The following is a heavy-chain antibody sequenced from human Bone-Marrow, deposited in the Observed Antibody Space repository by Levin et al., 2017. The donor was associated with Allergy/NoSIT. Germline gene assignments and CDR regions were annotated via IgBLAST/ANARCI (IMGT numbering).Heavy chain of an antibody. V-gene: IGHV5-51*01. J-gene: IGHJ3*02. Sequence: GESLKISCKGSGYSFTSYWIGWVRQMPGKGLEWMGIIYPGDSDTRYSPSFQGQVTISADKSISTAYLQWSSLKASDTAMYYCARRNCSGGSCYVGAFDIWGQGTMVTVSS. CDR2: IYPGDSDT. CDR3: ARRNCSGGSCYVGAFDI. D-gene: IGHD2-15*01. CDR1: GYSFTSYW.